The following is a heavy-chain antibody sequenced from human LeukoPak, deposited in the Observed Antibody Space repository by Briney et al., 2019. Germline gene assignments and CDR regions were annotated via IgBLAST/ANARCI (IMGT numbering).Heavy chain of an antibody. Sequence: PGGSLRLSSAASGFTFSSYAMSWVRLAPGKGLEWVANIKGDGSKQYYVGSVKGRFTISRDNAKNSLYLQMYSLTAEDTAVYYCARDGDHSCGDYWGQGTLVTVSS. CDR1: GFTFSSYA. CDR2: IKGDGSKQ. J-gene: IGHJ4*02. D-gene: IGHD2-2*01. CDR3: ARDGDHSCGDY. V-gene: IGHV3-7*01.